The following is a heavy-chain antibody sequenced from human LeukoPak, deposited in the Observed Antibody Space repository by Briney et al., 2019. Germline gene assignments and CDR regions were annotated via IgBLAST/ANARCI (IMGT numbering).Heavy chain of an antibody. J-gene: IGHJ4*01. Sequence: SETLSLTRTISGDSIGRINYFWGWIRQAPGKGLEWIVSMSYSGHTYYNPSLKSRVTTSIDTSKNQLSLNLKSVTAADTAVYYCARDRDVDDFDSWGHGTLVTVSS. CDR3: ARDRDVDDFDS. CDR2: MSYSGHT. V-gene: IGHV4-39*07. CDR1: GDSIGRINYF. D-gene: IGHD2-15*01.